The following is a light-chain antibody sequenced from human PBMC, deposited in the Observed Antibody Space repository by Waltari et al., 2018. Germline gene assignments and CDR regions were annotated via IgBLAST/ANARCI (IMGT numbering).Light chain of an antibody. CDR2: RNN. J-gene: IGLJ1*01. Sequence: QSVLTQPPSASGPPGQRVTISCSGSSPNIGSNYVYWYQQLPGTAPKLLIYRNNQRPSGVPDRFSGSKSGTSASLAISGLRSEDEADYYCAAWDDSLSLYVFGTGTKVTVL. V-gene: IGLV1-47*01. CDR1: SPNIGSNY. CDR3: AAWDDSLSLYV.